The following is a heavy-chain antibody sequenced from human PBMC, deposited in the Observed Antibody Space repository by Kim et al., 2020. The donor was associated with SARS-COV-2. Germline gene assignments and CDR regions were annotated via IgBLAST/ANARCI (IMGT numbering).Heavy chain of an antibody. Sequence: AQKLQGRVTSTTDTSTSTAYMELRSLRSDDTAVYYCARDSSGYYYWYFDLWGRGTLVTVSS. D-gene: IGHD3-22*01. V-gene: IGHV1-18*01. J-gene: IGHJ2*01. CDR3: ARDSSGYYYWYFDL.